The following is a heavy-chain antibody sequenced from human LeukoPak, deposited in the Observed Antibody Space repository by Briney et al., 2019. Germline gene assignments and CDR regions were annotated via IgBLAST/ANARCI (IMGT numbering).Heavy chain of an antibody. CDR1: GFTFSTYG. J-gene: IGHJ4*02. CDR2: ISYDGSTK. D-gene: IGHD3-22*01. Sequence: GGSLRLSCTASGFTFSTYGMHWVRQAPGKGLEWVTLISYDGSTKYYSDSVKGRFILSRDNSKNTLYLQMNSLRAEDTAVYYCAKDLSYYDSSGYPGYWGQGTLVTVSS. CDR3: AKDLSYYDSSGYPGY. V-gene: IGHV3-30*18.